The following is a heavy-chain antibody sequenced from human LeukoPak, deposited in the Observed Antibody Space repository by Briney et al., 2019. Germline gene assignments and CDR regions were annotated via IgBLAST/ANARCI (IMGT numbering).Heavy chain of an antibody. CDR1: GFSFSNYW. CDR2: ISSDGSDT. Sequence: GGSLRLSCAASGFSFSNYWMHWVRQAPGKGLVWVSRISSDGSDTIYADSVKGRFTMSRDNAKNTLYLQMNSLRAEDTAVYYCARGMDSSWKNWFDPWGQGTLVTVSS. CDR3: ARGMDSSWKNWFDP. J-gene: IGHJ5*02. D-gene: IGHD6-13*01. V-gene: IGHV3-74*01.